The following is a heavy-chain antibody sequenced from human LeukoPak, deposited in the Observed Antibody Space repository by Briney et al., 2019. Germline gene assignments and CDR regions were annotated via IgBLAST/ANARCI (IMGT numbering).Heavy chain of an antibody. CDR1: GGSFSGYY. CDR3: ARAFAGLGAFDI. CDR2: INHSGST. D-gene: IGHD6-13*01. J-gene: IGHJ3*02. V-gene: IGHV4-34*01. Sequence: SETLSLTCAVYGGSFSGYYWSWIRQPPGKGLEWIGEINHSGSTNYNPSLKSRVTISVDTSKNQFSLKLSSVIAADTAVYYCARAFAGLGAFDIWGQGTMVTVSS.